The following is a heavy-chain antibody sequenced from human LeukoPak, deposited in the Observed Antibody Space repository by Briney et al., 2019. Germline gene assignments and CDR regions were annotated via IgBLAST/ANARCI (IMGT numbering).Heavy chain of an antibody. J-gene: IGHJ4*02. CDR3: ARNDFWSALFDY. D-gene: IGHD3-3*01. CDR1: GGSFSGYY. Sequence: SETLSLTCAVYGGSFSGYYWSWIRQPPGKGLEWIGYIYHSGSTYYNPSLKSRVTISVDRSKNQFSLKLSSVTAADTAVYYCARNDFWSALFDYWGQGTLVTVSS. CDR2: IYHSGST. V-gene: IGHV4-34*01.